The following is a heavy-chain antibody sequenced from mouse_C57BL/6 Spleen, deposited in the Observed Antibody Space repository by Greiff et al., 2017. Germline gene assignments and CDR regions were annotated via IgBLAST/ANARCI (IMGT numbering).Heavy chain of an antibody. V-gene: IGHV5-17*01. Sequence: EVQVVESGGGLVKPGGSLKLSCAASGFTFSDYGMHWVRQAPEKGLEWVAYISSGSSTIYYADTVKGRFTISRDNAKNTLFLQMTSLRSEDTAMYYYARRAYYYSSSWDFDYWGQGTTLTVSS. CDR2: ISSGSSTI. D-gene: IGHD1-1*01. CDR1: GFTFSDYG. J-gene: IGHJ2*01. CDR3: ARRAYYYSSSWDFDY.